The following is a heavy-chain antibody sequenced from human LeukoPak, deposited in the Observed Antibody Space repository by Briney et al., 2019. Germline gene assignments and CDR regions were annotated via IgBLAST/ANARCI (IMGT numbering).Heavy chain of an antibody. V-gene: IGHV3-9*01. CDR2: ISWNSGSI. CDR1: GFTFDDYA. Sequence: SLRLSCAASGFTFDDYAMHWVRQAPGKGLEWVSGISWNSGSIGYADSVKGRFTISRDNAKNSLYLQMNSLRAEDTALYYCAKDFRRTKPLYYYYGMDVWGQGTTVTVSS. D-gene: IGHD3-10*01. J-gene: IGHJ6*02. CDR3: AKDFRRTKPLYYYYGMDV.